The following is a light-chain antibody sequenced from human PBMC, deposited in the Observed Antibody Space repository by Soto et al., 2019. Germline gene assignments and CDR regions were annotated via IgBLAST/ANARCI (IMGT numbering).Light chain of an antibody. V-gene: IGKV3-15*01. J-gene: IGKJ1*01. CDR2: GAS. CDR3: QQYTSSPRT. Sequence: DIVRTQSPATLSLSTGETATHSCRASQSVSSYLAGYQQKPGQAPRPLISGASTMATGFPVRFSGSGSGTESTLTISSLYSEYFAIYYWQQYTSSPRTFGQGTRGQIK. CDR1: QSVSSY.